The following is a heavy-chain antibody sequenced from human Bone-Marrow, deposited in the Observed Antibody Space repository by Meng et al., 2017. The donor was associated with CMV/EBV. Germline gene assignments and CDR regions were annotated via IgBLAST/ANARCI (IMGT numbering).Heavy chain of an antibody. Sequence: GSLRLSCAVSGGSISSSNWWSWVRQPPGKGLEWIGEIYHSGSTNYNPSLKSRVTISVDKSKNQFSLKLSSVTAADTAVYYGARPGYIIGGTDYYYGMDVWGQGTTVTVSS. CDR1: GGSISSSNW. CDR3: ARPGYIIGGTDYYYGMDV. D-gene: IGHD3-16*01. J-gene: IGHJ6*02. CDR2: IYHSGST. V-gene: IGHV4-4*02.